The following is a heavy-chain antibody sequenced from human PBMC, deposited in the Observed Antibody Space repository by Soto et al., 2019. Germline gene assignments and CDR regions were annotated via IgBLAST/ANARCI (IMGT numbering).Heavy chain of an antibody. Sequence: GESLKISCKGSGSSFTSYWSSWVRQMLGKRLEWMGRIDPSDSYTNHSPSFHSHVAISADKSISTAYLQWSSLKASDTAMYYSARNPPSCSSWWYDYYGMDVWGQGTRVTVSS. CDR3: ARNPPSCSSWWYDYYGMDV. CDR2: IDPSDSYT. CDR1: GSSFTSYW. J-gene: IGHJ6*02. V-gene: IGHV5-10-1*01. D-gene: IGHD6-13*01.